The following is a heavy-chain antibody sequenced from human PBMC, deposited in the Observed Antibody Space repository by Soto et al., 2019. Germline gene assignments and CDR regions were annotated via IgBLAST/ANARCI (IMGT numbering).Heavy chain of an antibody. Sequence: PGGSLRLSCAASGFTFSSYWMSWVRQAPGKGLEWVANIKQDGSEKYYADSVKGGFTISRDNSKNTLYLQMNSLRTEDTAVYYCARRGPGTYFDYWGQGTLVTVSS. CDR1: GFTFSSYW. CDR3: ARRGPGTYFDY. V-gene: IGHV3-7*03. D-gene: IGHD6-13*01. CDR2: IKQDGSEK. J-gene: IGHJ4*02.